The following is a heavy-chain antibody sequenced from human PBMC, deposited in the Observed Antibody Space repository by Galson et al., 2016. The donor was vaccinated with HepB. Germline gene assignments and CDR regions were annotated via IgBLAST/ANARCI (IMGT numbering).Heavy chain of an antibody. J-gene: IGHJ4*02. CDR2: INPNSGGS. V-gene: IGHV1-2*02. CDR1: GYIFTGYY. CDR3: ARGFQYDILTGVGY. D-gene: IGHD3-9*01. Sequence: SVKVSCKASGYIFTGYYIHWVRQAPGPGLEWMGWINPNSGGSNYALKFQGRVTMTTDTSITTVYMDLRRLKSDDTAVYYCARGFQYDILTGVGYWGQGTLVIVSS.